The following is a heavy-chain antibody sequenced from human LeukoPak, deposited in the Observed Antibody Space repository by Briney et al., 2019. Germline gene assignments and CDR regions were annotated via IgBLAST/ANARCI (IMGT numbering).Heavy chain of an antibody. Sequence: PGGSLTLSCAASGFTFSNFGVNWVRQAPGEGREWVTYISDNGLRTYYLESVKGLFTISRDDSKNTLYLQMNSLRVEDTAVYYCARDRIGKYSIDYWGQGTLVTVSS. CDR2: ISDNGLRT. CDR1: GFTFSNFG. V-gene: IGHV3-33*08. D-gene: IGHD2-15*01. J-gene: IGHJ4*02. CDR3: ARDRIGKYSIDY.